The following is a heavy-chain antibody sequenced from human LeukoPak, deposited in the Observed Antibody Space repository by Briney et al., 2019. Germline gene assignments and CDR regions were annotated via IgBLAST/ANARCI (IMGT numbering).Heavy chain of an antibody. CDR2: IYYSGST. D-gene: IGHD5-24*01. CDR3: ARAEMATITDYYYGMDV. CDR1: GGSISSYY. J-gene: IGHJ6*02. Sequence: SETLSLICTVSGGSISSYYWSWIRQPPGKGLEWIGYIYYSGSTNYNPSLKSRVTISVDTSKNQFSLKLSSVTAADTAVYYCARAEMATITDYYYGMDVWGQGTTVTVSS. V-gene: IGHV4-59*01.